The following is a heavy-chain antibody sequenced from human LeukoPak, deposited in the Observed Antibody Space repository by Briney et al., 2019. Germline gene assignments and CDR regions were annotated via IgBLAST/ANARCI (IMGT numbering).Heavy chain of an antibody. D-gene: IGHD3-10*01. CDR1: GFTFSSYG. CDR3: AKDRRGLHYYGSGSYPRFDP. V-gene: IGHV3-30*18. CDR2: ISYDGSNK. J-gene: IGHJ5*02. Sequence: GRSLRLSCAASGFTFSSYGMHWVRQAPGKGLEWAAVISYDGSNKYYADSVKGRFTISRDNSKNTLYLQMNSLRAEDTAVYYCAKDRRGLHYYGSGSYPRFDPWGQGTLVTVSS.